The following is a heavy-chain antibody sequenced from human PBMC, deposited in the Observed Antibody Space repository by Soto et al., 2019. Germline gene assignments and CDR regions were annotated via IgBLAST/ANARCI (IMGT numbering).Heavy chain of an antibody. V-gene: IGHV1-69*02. CDR3: ARVGREYSSSWYSGAYSDY. CDR1: GGTFSSYT. J-gene: IGHJ4*02. D-gene: IGHD6-13*01. CDR2: IIPILGIA. Sequence: SVKVSCKASGGTFSSYTISWVRQAPGQGLEWMGRIIPILGIANYAQKFQGRVTITADKSTSTAYMELSSLRSEDTAVYYCARVGREYSSSWYSGAYSDYWGQGTLVTVSS.